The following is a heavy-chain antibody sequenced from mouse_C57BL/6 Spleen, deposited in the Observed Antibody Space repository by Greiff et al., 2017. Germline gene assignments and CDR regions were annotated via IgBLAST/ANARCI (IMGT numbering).Heavy chain of an antibody. CDR3: AGYKTHFDY. J-gene: IGHJ2*01. CDR2: IRNKANGYTT. V-gene: IGHV7-3*01. CDR1: GFTFTDYY. Sequence: DVMLVESGGGLVQPGGSLSLSCAASGFTFTDYYMSWVRQPPGKALEWLGFIRNKANGYTTEYSASVKGRFTISRDNSQSILYLQMNALRAEDSATYYCAGYKTHFDYWGQGTTLTVSS.